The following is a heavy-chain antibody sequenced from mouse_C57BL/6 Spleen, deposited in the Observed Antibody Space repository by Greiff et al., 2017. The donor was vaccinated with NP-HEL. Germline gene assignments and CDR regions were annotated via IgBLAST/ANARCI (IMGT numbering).Heavy chain of an antibody. J-gene: IGHJ4*01. D-gene: IGHD4-1*01. CDR2: INPSTGGT. V-gene: IGHV1-42*01. CDR1: GYSFTGYY. Sequence: EVQLQQSGPELVKPGASVKISCKASGYSFTGYYMNWVKQSPEKSLEWIGEINPSTGGTTYNQKFKAKATLTVDKSSSTAYMQLKSLTSEDSAVYYCARGGNWDGPYAMDYWGQGTSVTVSS. CDR3: ARGGNWDGPYAMDY.